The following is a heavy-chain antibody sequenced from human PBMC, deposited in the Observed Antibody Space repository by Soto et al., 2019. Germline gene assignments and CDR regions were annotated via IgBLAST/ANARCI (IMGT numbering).Heavy chain of an antibody. CDR3: AKPHDPRPTVVAYYFDY. CDR2: ISYDGSNK. CDR1: GFTFSSYG. J-gene: IGHJ4*02. Sequence: PGGSLRLSCAASGFTFSSYGMHWVRQAPGKGLEWVAVISYDGSNKYYADSVKGRFTISRDNSKNTLYLQMNSLRAEDTAVYYCAKPHDPRPTVVAYYFDYWGQGTLVTVSS. D-gene: IGHD3-22*01. V-gene: IGHV3-30*18.